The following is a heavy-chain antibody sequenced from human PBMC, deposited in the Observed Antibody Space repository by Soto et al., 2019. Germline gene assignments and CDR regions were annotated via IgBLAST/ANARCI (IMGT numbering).Heavy chain of an antibody. CDR1: GGSISSGGYY. Sequence: KASETLSLTCTVSGGSISSGGYYWSWIRQHPGKGLEWIGYIYYSGSTYYNPSLKSRVTISVDTSKNQFSLKLSSVTAADTAVYYCARYYDSSDAFDIWGQGTMVTVSS. D-gene: IGHD3-22*01. V-gene: IGHV4-31*03. CDR3: ARYYDSSDAFDI. CDR2: IYYSGST. J-gene: IGHJ3*02.